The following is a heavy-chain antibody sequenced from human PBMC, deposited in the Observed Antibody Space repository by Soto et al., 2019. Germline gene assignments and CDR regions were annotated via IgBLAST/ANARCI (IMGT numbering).Heavy chain of an antibody. V-gene: IGHV3-30-3*01. Sequence: QVQLVESGGGVVQPGRSLRLSCAASGFTFKNYAMHWVRQAPGKGLEWVAVISYDGSIEFYADSVKGRFTISRDDFKNPMFLQMGSLRVEDTAVYYCANLWGDGYNLGQDYNGMDVWGQGTTVIVSS. CDR2: ISYDGSIE. D-gene: IGHD5-12*01. CDR3: ANLWGDGYNLGQDYNGMDV. J-gene: IGHJ6*02. CDR1: GFTFKNYA.